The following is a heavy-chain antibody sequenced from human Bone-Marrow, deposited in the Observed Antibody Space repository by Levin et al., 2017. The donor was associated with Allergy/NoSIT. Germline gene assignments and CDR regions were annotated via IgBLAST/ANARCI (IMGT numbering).Heavy chain of an antibody. CDR2: MTNADGGAET. CDR3: AAPRYCKNSRCYTVGFDY. J-gene: IGHJ4*02. V-gene: IGHV3-23*01. Sequence: AGGSLRLSCAASALTFTNYAMTWVRQAPGKGLEWVSAMTNADGGAETYHADSVKGRFTISRDDSKNTLYLQMNSLRAEDTAVYYCAAPRYCKNSRCYTVGFDYWGQGTLVIISS. CDR1: ALTFTNYA. D-gene: IGHD2-2*02.